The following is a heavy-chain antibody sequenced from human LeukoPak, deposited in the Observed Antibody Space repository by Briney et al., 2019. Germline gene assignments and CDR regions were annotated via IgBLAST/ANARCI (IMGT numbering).Heavy chain of an antibody. V-gene: IGHV4-4*02. Sequence: GSLRLSCAASGFTFRNYGMSWVRQAPGKGLEWIGQIFHSGSTSYSPSLKSRVTISVDKSKNQFSLRLTSVTAADTAVYYCARSPTKRVPEDYWGQGTLVTVSS. CDR3: ARSPTKRVPEDY. D-gene: IGHD2-2*01. CDR1: GFTFRNYGM. CDR2: IFHSGST. J-gene: IGHJ4*02.